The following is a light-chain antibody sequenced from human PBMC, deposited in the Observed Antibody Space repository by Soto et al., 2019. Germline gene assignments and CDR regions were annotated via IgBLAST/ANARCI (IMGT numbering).Light chain of an antibody. CDR1: SSDVGAYDY. CDR2: EVT. Sequence: QSALTQPASVSASPGQWIAISCSGTSSDVGAYDYVSWYQHHPGKAPKLIIYEVTYRPSGVSNRFSASKSGNTASLTISGLQAEDESDYYCSSYTRSSTYVFGTGTKVTVL. CDR3: SSYTRSSTYV. V-gene: IGLV2-14*01. J-gene: IGLJ1*01.